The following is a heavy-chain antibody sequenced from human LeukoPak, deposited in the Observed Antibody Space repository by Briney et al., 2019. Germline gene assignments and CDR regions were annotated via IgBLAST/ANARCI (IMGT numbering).Heavy chain of an antibody. CDR1: GFTFSDYY. D-gene: IGHD3-10*01. CDR2: ISSSSSYT. V-gene: IGHV3-11*06. J-gene: IGHJ4*02. CDR3: ARADQWFGLDY. Sequence: GGSLRLSCAASGFTFSDYYMSWIRQAPGKRLEWVSYISSSSSYTNYADSVEGRFTISRDNATNSLYLQMNSLRADDTAVYYCARADQWFGLDYWGQGTLVTVSS.